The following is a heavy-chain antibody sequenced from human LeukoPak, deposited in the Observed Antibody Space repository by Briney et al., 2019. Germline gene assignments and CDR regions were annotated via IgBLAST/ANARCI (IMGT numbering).Heavy chain of an antibody. J-gene: IGHJ4*02. CDR2: IIPIFGTA. D-gene: IGHD2-2*01. Sequence: SVKVSCRASGYTFTYRYLHWVRQAPRQALEWTGGIIPIFGTANYAQKFQGRVTITADESTSTAYMELSSLRSEDTAVYYCARGLGVVPAAPFDYWGQGTLVTVSS. V-gene: IGHV1-69*13. CDR1: GYTFTYRY. CDR3: ARGLGVVPAAPFDY.